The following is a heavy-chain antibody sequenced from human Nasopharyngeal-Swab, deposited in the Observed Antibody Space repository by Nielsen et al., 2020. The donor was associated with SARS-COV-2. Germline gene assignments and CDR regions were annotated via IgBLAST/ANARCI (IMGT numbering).Heavy chain of an antibody. D-gene: IGHD2-2*01. CDR3: ARGGPDIVVVPAEAFDI. Sequence: GESLKISCKGSGYSFTSYDINWVRQATGQGLEWMGWMNPNSGNTGYAQKFQGRVTMTRNTSISTAYMELSSLRSEDTAVYYCARGGPDIVVVPAEAFDIWGQGTMVTVSS. CDR2: MNPNSGNT. V-gene: IGHV1-8*02. J-gene: IGHJ3*02. CDR1: GYSFTSYD.